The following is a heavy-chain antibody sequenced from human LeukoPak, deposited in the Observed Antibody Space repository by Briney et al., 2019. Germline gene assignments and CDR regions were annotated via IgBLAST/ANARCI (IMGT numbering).Heavy chain of an antibody. Sequence: PSETLSLTCTVSGDSISSYYCSWVRQPPGKGLEWLGFIYYSGSNTYKPSLKSRVTISLDTSNNPISLKLRSVTAADTAVYSCARGHSIEPYYYYYYMDVWGKGTPVTVSS. CDR2: IYYSGSN. V-gene: IGHV4-59*01. CDR3: ARGHSIEPYYYYYYMDV. CDR1: GDSISSYY. D-gene: IGHD4-11*01. J-gene: IGHJ6*03.